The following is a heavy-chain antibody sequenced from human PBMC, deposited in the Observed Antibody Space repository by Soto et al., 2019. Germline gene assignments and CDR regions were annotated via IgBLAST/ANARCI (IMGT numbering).Heavy chain of an antibody. CDR1: GFTFSDSS. CDR2: IRRKANNYAT. CDR3: TRLSWERKEGRDC. J-gene: IGHJ4*02. Sequence: EVQLVESGGGLVQPGGSLKLSCAASGFTFSDSSIHWVRQASGKGLEWVGRIRRKANNYATAYAASVKGRFTISRDDSKNTAYLQMNSLKTEDTAVYYCTRLSWERKEGRDCWGQGTVVAVSS. V-gene: IGHV3-73*02. D-gene: IGHD1-26*01.